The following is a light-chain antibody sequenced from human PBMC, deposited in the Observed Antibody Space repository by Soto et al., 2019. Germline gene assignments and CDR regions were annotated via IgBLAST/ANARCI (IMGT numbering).Light chain of an antibody. CDR3: SSYTSSSTLV. CDR2: EGG. V-gene: IGLV2-14*02. J-gene: IGLJ2*01. Sequence: QSALTQPASVSGSPGQSITISCTGTSNDVGSYNLVSWYQQHPGKAPRLVIYEGGRRPSGVSNRFSGSKSGNTASLTISGLQAEDEADYYCSSYTSSSTLVFGGGTKVTVL. CDR1: SNDVGSYNL.